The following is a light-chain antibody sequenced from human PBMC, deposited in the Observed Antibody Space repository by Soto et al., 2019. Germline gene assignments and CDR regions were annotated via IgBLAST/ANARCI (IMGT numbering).Light chain of an antibody. CDR2: AAS. CDR1: QGFSTW. CDR3: QQANSFPYT. V-gene: IGKV1-12*01. Sequence: DIPMTQSPSSVSASVGDRVSITCRASQGFSTWLGWYQQKPGRAPNLLIYAASSLYSGVPSRFSGNGSGTEFTLTISNLQPEDVATYYCQQANSFPYTFGQGTKVEIK. J-gene: IGKJ2*01.